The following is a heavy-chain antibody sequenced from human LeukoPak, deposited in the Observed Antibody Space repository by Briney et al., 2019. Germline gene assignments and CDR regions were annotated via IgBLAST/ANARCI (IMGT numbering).Heavy chain of an antibody. CDR3: AREKSGYPSSHAFDL. CDR1: GXTFSXYX. V-gene: IGHV3-21*04. J-gene: IGHJ3*01. Sequence: ASGXTFSXYXMNWXXQAPGKXXXXXSSWSSSGSHIYYADSMKGRFTISRDNAKNSLYLQMNSLRAEDTAVYYCAREKSGYPSSHAFDLWGQGTMVTVSS. D-gene: IGHD3-3*01. CDR2: WSSSGSHI.